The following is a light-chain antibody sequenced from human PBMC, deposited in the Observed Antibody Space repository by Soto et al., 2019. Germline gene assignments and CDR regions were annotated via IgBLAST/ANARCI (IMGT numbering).Light chain of an antibody. CDR1: QSVSSN. CDR3: QQYNTWPSYT. CDR2: GAS. J-gene: IGKJ2*01. V-gene: IGKV3-15*01. Sequence: EIVMTQSPGTLSVSPGERATLSCRASQSVSSNLVWYQQKPGQAPRLLIYGASTRATSVPARFSGSGSGTEFTLTISSLQYEDVAVYYCQQYNTWPSYTFGQGTKLEIK.